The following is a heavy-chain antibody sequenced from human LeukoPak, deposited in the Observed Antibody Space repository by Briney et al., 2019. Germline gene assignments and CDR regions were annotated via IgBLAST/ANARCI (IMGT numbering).Heavy chain of an antibody. CDR1: GFTFSSYW. CDR2: LSGGGDIT. CDR3: VRGMTAPDY. Sequence: GGSLRLSCAASGFTFSSYWMHWVRQAPGKGLEWVSSLSGGGDITWYADSAKGRFTISRDNSQSTLYLHMNGLRAEDTAVYYCVRGMTAPDYWGQGSLVTVSS. D-gene: IGHD2-21*02. J-gene: IGHJ4*02. V-gene: IGHV3-23*01.